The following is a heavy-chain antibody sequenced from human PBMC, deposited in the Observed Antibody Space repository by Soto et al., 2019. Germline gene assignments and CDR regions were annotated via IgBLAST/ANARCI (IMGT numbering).Heavy chain of an antibody. J-gene: IGHJ4*02. Sequence: GGSLRLSWAASGFTFSSYGMHWVRQAPGKGLEWVAVISYDGSNKYYADSVKGRFTISRDNSKNTLYLQMNSLRAEDTAVYYCAKDRGDSGSYLDYWGQGTLVTVSS. CDR2: ISYDGSNK. D-gene: IGHD1-26*01. CDR1: GFTFSSYG. V-gene: IGHV3-30*18. CDR3: AKDRGDSGSYLDY.